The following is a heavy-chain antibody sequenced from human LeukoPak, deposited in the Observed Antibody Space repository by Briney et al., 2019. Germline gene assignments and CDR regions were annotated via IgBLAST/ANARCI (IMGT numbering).Heavy chain of an antibody. CDR3: ARDPPPRGYSYGYGYEDY. V-gene: IGHV1-69*06. D-gene: IGHD5-18*01. J-gene: IGHJ4*02. Sequence: SVKVSCKASGGTFSSYAISWVRQAPGQGLEWMGGIIPSFGTANYAQKFQGRVTITADKSTSTAYMELSSLRSEDTAVYYCARDPPPRGYSYGYGYEDYWGQGTLVTVSS. CDR1: GGTFSSYA. CDR2: IIPSFGTA.